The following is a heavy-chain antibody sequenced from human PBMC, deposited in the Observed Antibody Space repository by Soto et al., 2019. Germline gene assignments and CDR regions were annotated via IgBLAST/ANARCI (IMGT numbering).Heavy chain of an antibody. CDR3: ARAVGYSYGFDY. V-gene: IGHV1-18*01. J-gene: IGHJ4*02. CDR2: ISAYNGNT. D-gene: IGHD5-18*01. CDR1: GYTFASYG. Sequence: QVQLVQSGAEVRGPGASVKVSCKASGYTFASYGISWVRQAPGQGLEWMGWISAYNGNTNYAHKLQGRVTMTTETSATTAYMELRSLRSDDTAVYYCARAVGYSYGFDYWGQGTLVTVSS.